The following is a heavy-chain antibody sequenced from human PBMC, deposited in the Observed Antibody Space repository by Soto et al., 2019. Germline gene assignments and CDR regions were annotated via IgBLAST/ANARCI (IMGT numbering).Heavy chain of an antibody. CDR1: GFTFSSYA. CDR3: AVRSGSYRYPLLR. CDR2: ISGSGGST. D-gene: IGHD3-16*02. V-gene: IGHV3-23*01. Sequence: PGGSLRLSCAASGFTFSSYAMSWVRQAPGKGLEWVSAISGSGGSTYYADSVKGRFTISRDNSKNTLYLQMNSLRAEDTAVYYCAVRSGSYRYPLLRWGQGTLVTVSS. J-gene: IGHJ4*02.